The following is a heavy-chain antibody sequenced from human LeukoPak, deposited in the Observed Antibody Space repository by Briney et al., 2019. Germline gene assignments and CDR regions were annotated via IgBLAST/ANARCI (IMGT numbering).Heavy chain of an antibody. Sequence: PSETLSLTCTVSGGSISSYYWSWIRRPPGKGLEWIGYIYYSGSTNYNPSLKSRVTISVDTSKNQFSLKLSSVTAADTAVYYCARVCREYYFDYWGQGTLVTVSS. J-gene: IGHJ4*02. D-gene: IGHD3-10*01. CDR1: GGSISSYY. CDR3: ARVCREYYFDY. V-gene: IGHV4-59*01. CDR2: IYYSGST.